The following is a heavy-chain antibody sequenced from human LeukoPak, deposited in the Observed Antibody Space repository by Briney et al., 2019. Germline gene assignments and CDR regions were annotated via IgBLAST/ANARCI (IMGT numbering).Heavy chain of an antibody. CDR3: ARGAGYCGGDCYIRGTAFDI. Sequence: SVKVSCKASGYTFTSYDINWVRQATGQGLEWMGGIIPIFGTANYAQKFQGRVTITADESTSTAYMELSSLRSEDTAVYYCARGAGYCGGDCYIRGTAFDIWGQGTMVTVSS. J-gene: IGHJ3*02. CDR2: IIPIFGTA. CDR1: GYTFTSYD. V-gene: IGHV1-69*13. D-gene: IGHD2-21*01.